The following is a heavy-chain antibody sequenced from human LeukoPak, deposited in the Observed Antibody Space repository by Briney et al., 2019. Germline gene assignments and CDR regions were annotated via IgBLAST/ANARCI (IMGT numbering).Heavy chain of an antibody. CDR3: ARLYGYDY. D-gene: IGHD5-24*01. CDR1: GGSISSSSYY. J-gene: IGHJ4*02. Sequence: SETLSLTCTVSGGSISSSSYYWGWTRQPPGKGLEWIGSIYYSGSTYYNPSLKSRVTISVDTSKNQFSLKLSSVTAADTAVYYCARLYGYDYWGQGTLVTVSS. V-gene: IGHV4-39*01. CDR2: IYYSGST.